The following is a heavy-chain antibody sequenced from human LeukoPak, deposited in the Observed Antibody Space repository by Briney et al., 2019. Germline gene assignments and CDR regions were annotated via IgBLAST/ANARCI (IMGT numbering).Heavy chain of an antibody. CDR1: GYSISSGYY. D-gene: IGHD1-26*01. CDR3: ARASGGWAGGAFDI. Sequence: SETLSLTCTVSGYSISSGYYWGWIRQPPGKGLEWIGSIYHSGSTYYNPSLKSRVTISVDTSKNQFSLKLSSVTAADTAVYYCARASGGWAGGAFDIWGQGTMVTVSS. V-gene: IGHV4-38-2*02. J-gene: IGHJ3*02. CDR2: IYHSGST.